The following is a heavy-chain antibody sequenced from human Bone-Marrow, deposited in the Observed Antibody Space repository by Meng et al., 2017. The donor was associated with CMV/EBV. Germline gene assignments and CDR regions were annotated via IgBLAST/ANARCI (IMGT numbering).Heavy chain of an antibody. Sequence: GESLKISCAVSGFTVSISHMNWVRQAPGKGLEWVSVIRRDDETHYADSVKGRFTISRDSSKNTLYLQMNSLRAEDTAFYYCVVGHDSRKVAYWGQGTLVTVSS. CDR3: VVGHDSRKVAY. V-gene: IGHV3-53*01. D-gene: IGHD2-15*01. CDR2: IRRDDET. J-gene: IGHJ4*02. CDR1: GFTVSISH.